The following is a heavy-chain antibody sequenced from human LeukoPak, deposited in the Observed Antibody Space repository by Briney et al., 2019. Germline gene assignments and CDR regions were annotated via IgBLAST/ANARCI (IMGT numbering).Heavy chain of an antibody. Sequence: PSETLSLTCAVYGGSFSGYYWSWIRQPPGKGLEWIGYIYYSGSTYYNPSLKSRVTISVDTSKNQFSLKLSSVTAADTAVYYCARDGPLSPGGWFDPWGQGTLVTVSS. V-gene: IGHV4-30-4*08. CDR2: IYYSGST. CDR1: GGSFSGYY. D-gene: IGHD2-8*01. CDR3: ARDGPLSPGGWFDP. J-gene: IGHJ5*02.